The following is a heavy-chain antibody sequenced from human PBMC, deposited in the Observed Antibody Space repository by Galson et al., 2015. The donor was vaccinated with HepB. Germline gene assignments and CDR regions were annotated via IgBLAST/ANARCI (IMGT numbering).Heavy chain of an antibody. CDR1: GFTFSSYA. V-gene: IGHV3-23*01. CDR3: APHVTYYDFWSGYPYFDY. D-gene: IGHD3-3*01. Sequence: SLRLSCAASGFTFSSYAMSWVRQAPGKGLEWVSAISGSGGSTYYADSVKGRFTISRDNSKNTLYLQMNSLRAEDTAVYYCAPHVTYYDFWSGYPYFDYWGQGTLVTVSS. CDR2: ISGSGGST. J-gene: IGHJ4*02.